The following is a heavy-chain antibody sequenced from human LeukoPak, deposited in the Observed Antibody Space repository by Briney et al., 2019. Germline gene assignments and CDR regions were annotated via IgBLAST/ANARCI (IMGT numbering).Heavy chain of an antibody. CDR1: GFTFSSYS. CDR2: ISSSSSYI. V-gene: IGHV3-21*01. J-gene: IGHJ4*02. Sequence: GGSLRLSCAASGFTFSSYSMNWVRQAPGKGLEWVSSISSSSSYIYYADSVKGRFTISRDNAKNSLYLQMNSLRAEDTAVYYCARDLRYYWNDGNYWGQGTLVTVSS. CDR3: ARDLRYYWNDGNY. D-gene: IGHD1-20*01.